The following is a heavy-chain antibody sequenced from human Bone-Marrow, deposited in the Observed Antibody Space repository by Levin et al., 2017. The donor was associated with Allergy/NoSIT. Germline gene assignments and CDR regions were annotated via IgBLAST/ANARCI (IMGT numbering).Heavy chain of an antibody. CDR2: INPNSGVT. CDR3: ARVGQYGSGSYLVY. V-gene: IGHV1-2*02. D-gene: IGHD3-10*01. CDR1: FSPFPSSS. J-gene: IGHJ4*02. Sequence: ASVTVSFPSSFSPFPSSSLPFFLPSPVPGLEWMGWINPNSGVTNYAQNFQGRVTMTRDTSISTAYMELSRMRSDDTAVYFCARVGQYGSGSYLVYWGQGILVTVSS.